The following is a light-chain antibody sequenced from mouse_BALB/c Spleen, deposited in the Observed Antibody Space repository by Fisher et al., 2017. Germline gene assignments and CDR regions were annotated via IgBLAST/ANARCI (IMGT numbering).Light chain of an antibody. J-gene: IGKJ5*01. Sequence: IVLTQSPAIMSASPGEKVTMTCSASSSVSYMYWYQQKPGSSPRLLIYDTSNLASGVPVRFSGSGSGTSYSLTISSVEAEDAATYYCQQWSSNPPTFGAGTKLELK. CDR2: DTS. CDR3: QQWSSNPPT. V-gene: IGKV4-55*01. CDR1: SSVSY.